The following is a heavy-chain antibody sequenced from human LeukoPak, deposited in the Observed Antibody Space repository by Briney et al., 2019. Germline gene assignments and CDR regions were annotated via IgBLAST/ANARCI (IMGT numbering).Heavy chain of an antibody. D-gene: IGHD3-3*01. CDR2: IYHSGST. J-gene: IGHJ3*02. V-gene: IGHV4-30-2*01. CDR1: GGSISSGGYY. Sequence: PSQTLSLTCTVSGGSISSGGYYWSWIRQPPGKGLEWIGYIYHSGSTYYNPSLKSRVTISVDRSKNQFSLKLSSVTAADTAVYYCARVAPVVLRFFREEGAFDIWGQGTMVTVSS. CDR3: ARVAPVVLRFFREEGAFDI.